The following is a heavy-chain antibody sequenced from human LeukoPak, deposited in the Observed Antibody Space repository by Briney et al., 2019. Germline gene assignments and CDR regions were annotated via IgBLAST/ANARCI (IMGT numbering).Heavy chain of an antibody. CDR2: INAGNGNT. V-gene: IGHV1-3*01. CDR1: GYTFTSYA. D-gene: IGHD6-19*01. Sequence: ASVKVSCKASGYTFTSYAMHWVRQAPGQRLEWMGWINAGNGNTKYSQKFQGRVTITRDTSASTAYTELSSLRSEDTAVYYCARDARDMKYSSGWYGVGYFDYWGQGTLVTVSS. J-gene: IGHJ4*02. CDR3: ARDARDMKYSSGWYGVGYFDY.